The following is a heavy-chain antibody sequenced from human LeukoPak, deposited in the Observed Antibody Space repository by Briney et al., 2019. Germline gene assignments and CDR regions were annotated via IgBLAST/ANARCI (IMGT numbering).Heavy chain of an antibody. J-gene: IGHJ4*02. CDR2: FDPEDGET. Sequence: ASVKVSCKVSGYTLTELSMHWVRQAPGKGLEWMGGFDPEDGETIYAQKFQGRVTMTEDTSTDTAYMELSSLRSEDTAVYYCATGYYYDSSGATYFDYWGQGTLVTVSS. V-gene: IGHV1-24*01. CDR1: GYTLTELS. CDR3: ATGYYYDSSGATYFDY. D-gene: IGHD3-22*01.